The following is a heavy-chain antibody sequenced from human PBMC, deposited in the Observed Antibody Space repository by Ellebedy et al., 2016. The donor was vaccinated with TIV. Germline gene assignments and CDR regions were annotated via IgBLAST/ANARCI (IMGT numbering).Heavy chain of an antibody. D-gene: IGHD3-16*01. CDR1: GYTLTELS. V-gene: IGHV1-24*01. Sequence: ASVKVSXKVSGYTLTELSMHWVRQAPGKGLEWMGGFDPEDGETIYAQKFQGRVTMTEDTSTDTAYMELSSLRSEDTAVYYCAILLVGGGGWSQRWFDPWGQGTLVTVSS. J-gene: IGHJ5*02. CDR3: AILLVGGGGWSQRWFDP. CDR2: FDPEDGET.